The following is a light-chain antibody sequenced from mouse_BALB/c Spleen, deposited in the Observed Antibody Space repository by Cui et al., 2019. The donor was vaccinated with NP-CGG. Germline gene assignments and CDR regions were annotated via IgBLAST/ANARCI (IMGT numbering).Light chain of an antibody. V-gene: IGLV1*01. J-gene: IGLJ1*01. Sequence: QAFVPPASAPTTSPGETVTLTCRSSTGAVTTSNYANWVQEKPDHLFTGLIGGTNNRVPGIPARFSGSLIGDKAALTITGAQTEDEAIYFCALWYSNHWVFGGGTTLTVL. CDR2: GTN. CDR3: ALWYSNHWV. CDR1: TGAVTTSNY.